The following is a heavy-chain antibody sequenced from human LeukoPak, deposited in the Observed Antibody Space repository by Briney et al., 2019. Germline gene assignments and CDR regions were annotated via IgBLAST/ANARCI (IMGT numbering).Heavy chain of an antibody. CDR3: ARIGAGSSRDY. Sequence: GGSLRLSCAASGFTFNSYAMSWVRQAPGKGLEWVSAISPGGSDTYYADSLKGRFTISRDNAKNSLYLQMNSLRAEDTAVYYCARIGAGSSRDYWGQGTLVTVSS. V-gene: IGHV3-21*01. CDR1: GFTFNSYA. J-gene: IGHJ4*02. D-gene: IGHD6-13*01. CDR2: ISPGGSDT.